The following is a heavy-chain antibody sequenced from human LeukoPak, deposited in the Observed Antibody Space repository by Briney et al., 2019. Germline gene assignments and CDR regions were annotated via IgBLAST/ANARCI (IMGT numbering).Heavy chain of an antibody. Sequence: GGSLRLSCGASGFTFSSYWMHWVRQAPGKGLVWVSRIKGDGNTNYADSVKGRFTISRDNAKNTVSLQMNSLRAEDTGVYYCARAPSEIGGYYPEYFRHWGQGTLVTVSS. CDR3: ARAPSEIGGYYPEYFRH. J-gene: IGHJ1*01. D-gene: IGHD3-22*01. CDR2: IKGDGNT. V-gene: IGHV3-74*01. CDR1: GFTFSSYW.